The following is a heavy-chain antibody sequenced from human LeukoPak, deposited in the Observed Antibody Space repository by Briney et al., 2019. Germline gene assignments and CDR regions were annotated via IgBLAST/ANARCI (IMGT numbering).Heavy chain of an antibody. J-gene: IGHJ4*02. CDR2: ISYGGDT. D-gene: IGHD1-26*01. V-gene: IGHV4-59*08. Sequence: SETLSLTCTVSGGSISSYYWSWIRQPPGKGLEWIGYISYGGDTSYNPSLKRRVTIPVDSPKNRFSLRLSSLTAADTALYYCARHGGTLDYFDYWGPGSLVTVSS. CDR1: GGSISSYY. CDR3: ARHGGTLDYFDY.